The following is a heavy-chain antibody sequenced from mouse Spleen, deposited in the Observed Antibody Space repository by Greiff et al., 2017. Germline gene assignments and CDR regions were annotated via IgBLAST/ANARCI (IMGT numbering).Heavy chain of an antibody. V-gene: IGHV14-1*02. D-gene: IGHD2-3*01. CDR3: ARSRDGYYGGFAY. CDR1: GFNIKDYY. J-gene: IGHJ3*01. CDR2: IDPENGNT. Sequence: EVKLQESGAELVRPGALVKLSCKASGFNIKDYYMHWVKQRPEQGLEWIGWIDPENGNTIYDPKFQGKASITADTSSNTAYLQLSSLTSEDTGVYYCARSRDGYYGGFAYWGQGTLVTVSA.